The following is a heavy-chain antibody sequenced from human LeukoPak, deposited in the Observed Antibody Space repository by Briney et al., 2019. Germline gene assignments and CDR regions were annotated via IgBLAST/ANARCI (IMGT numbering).Heavy chain of an antibody. V-gene: IGHV4-38-2*02. CDR2: FFLKGST. Sequence: SETLSLTCTVSGYSITSAYYWGWIRQPPGKGLEWIGSFFLKGSTYYNPSLKSRVTISVDTSKNQFSLKLSSVTAADTAVYYCARHGRRWGYDILTGSNWFDPWGQGTLVTVSS. J-gene: IGHJ5*02. D-gene: IGHD3-9*01. CDR3: ARHGRRWGYDILTGSNWFDP. CDR1: GYSITSAYY.